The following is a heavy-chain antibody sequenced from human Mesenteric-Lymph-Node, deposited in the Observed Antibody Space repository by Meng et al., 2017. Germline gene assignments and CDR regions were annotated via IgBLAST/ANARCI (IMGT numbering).Heavy chain of an antibody. CDR2: ISSSGSTI. CDR3: ARTLAVYGDTGFDP. V-gene: IGHV3-48*03. D-gene: IGHD4-17*01. CDR1: GFTFGSYE. Sequence: GESLKISCAASGFTFGSYEMNWVRQAPGKGLEWVSYISSSGSTIYYADSVKGRFTISRDNAKNSLYLQMNSLRAEDTAVYYCARTLAVYGDTGFDPWGQGTLVTVSS. J-gene: IGHJ5*02.